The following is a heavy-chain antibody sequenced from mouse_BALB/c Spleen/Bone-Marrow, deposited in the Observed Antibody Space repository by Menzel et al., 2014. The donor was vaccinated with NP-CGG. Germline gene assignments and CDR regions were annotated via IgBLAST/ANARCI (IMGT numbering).Heavy chain of an antibody. D-gene: IGHD1-1*01. Sequence: PGAELVKPGASVKLSCTASGFNIKDTYMHRVKQRPEQGLEWIGRIDPANGNTKYDPKFQGKATITADTSSNTAYLQLSSLTSEDTAVYYCARYYYGSSYFDYWGQGTTLTVSS. CDR3: ARYYYGSSYFDY. CDR2: IDPANGNT. CDR1: GFNIKDTY. V-gene: IGHV14-3*02. J-gene: IGHJ2*01.